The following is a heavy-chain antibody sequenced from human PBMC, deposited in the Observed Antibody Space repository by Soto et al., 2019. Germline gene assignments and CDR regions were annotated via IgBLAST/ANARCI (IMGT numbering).Heavy chain of an antibody. D-gene: IGHD4-17*01. V-gene: IGHV4-4*07. J-gene: IGHJ4*02. CDR1: GGSISSYY. CDR3: ARVGGTTVTTRYFDY. CDR2: IYTSGST. Sequence: LSLTCTVSGGSISSYYWSWIRQPAGKGLEWIGRIYTSGSTNYNPSLKSRVTMSVDTSKNQFSLKLSSVTAADTAVYYCARVGGTTVTTRYFDYWGQGTLVTVSS.